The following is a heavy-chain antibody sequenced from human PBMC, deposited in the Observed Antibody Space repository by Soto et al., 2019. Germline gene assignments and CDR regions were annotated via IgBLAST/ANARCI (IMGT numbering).Heavy chain of an antibody. CDR3: ARDRRGYYYDSSGYYYSLHFDY. CDR2: ISYDGSNK. Sequence: PGGSLRLSCAASGFTFSSYAMHWVRQAPGKGLEWVAVISYDGSNKYYADSVKGRFTISRDNSKNTLYLQMNSLRAEDTAVYYCARDRRGYYYDSSGYYYSLHFDYWGQGTLVTVSS. V-gene: IGHV3-30-3*01. D-gene: IGHD3-22*01. J-gene: IGHJ4*02. CDR1: GFTFSSYA.